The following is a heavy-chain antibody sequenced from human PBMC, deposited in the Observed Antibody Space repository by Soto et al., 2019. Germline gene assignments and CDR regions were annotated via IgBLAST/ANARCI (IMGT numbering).Heavy chain of an antibody. D-gene: IGHD3-22*01. CDR2: IIPILGIA. CDR1: GGTFSSYT. V-gene: IGHV1-69*02. CDR3: AREHYYDSSGYTPPLDY. J-gene: IGHJ4*02. Sequence: GASMKVSCKASGGTFSSYTISWVRQAPGQGLEWMGRIIPILGIANYAQKFQGRVTITADKSTSTAYMELSSLRSEDTAVYYCAREHYYDSSGYTPPLDYWGQGTLVTVSS.